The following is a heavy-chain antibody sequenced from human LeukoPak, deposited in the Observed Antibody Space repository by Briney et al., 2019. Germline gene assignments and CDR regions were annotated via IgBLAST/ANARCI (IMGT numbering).Heavy chain of an antibody. CDR3: ANRVCSGGSCYPGYFDY. J-gene: IGHJ4*02. CDR1: GYSISSGYY. CDR2: IYHSGST. V-gene: IGHV4-38-2*01. Sequence: PSETLSLTCAVPGYSISSGYYWGWIRQPPGKGLEWIGSIYHSGSTYYNPSLKSRVTISVDTSKNQFSLKLSSVTAADTAVYYCANRVCSGGSCYPGYFDYWGQGTLVTVSS. D-gene: IGHD2-15*01.